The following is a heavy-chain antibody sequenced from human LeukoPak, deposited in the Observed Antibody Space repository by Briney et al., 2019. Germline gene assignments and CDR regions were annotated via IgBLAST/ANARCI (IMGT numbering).Heavy chain of an antibody. CDR2: INHSGST. V-gene: IGHV4-34*01. Sequence: SETLSLTCAVYGGSFSGYYWSWIRQPPGKGLEWIGEINHSGSTNYNPSLKSRVTISVDTSKNQFSLKLSSVTAADTAVYYCARAPYDSSGYYPYYFDYWGQGTLVTVSS. CDR1: GGSFSGYY. D-gene: IGHD3-22*01. J-gene: IGHJ4*02. CDR3: ARAPYDSSGYYPYYFDY.